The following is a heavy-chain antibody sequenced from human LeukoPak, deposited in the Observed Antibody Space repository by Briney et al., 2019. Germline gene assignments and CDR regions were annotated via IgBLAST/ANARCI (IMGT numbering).Heavy chain of an antibody. J-gene: IGHJ4*02. V-gene: IGHV3-7*04. CDR1: GFTFSSFW. Sequence: GGSLRLPCAASGFTFSSFWMGWVRQAPGKGLEWVASIKYDESEIHYVDSVKGRFTISRDNAKNSLYLQMNRLRAEDTAVYFCVRVTTNGCFDYWGQGSLVTVSS. CDR3: VRVTTNGCFDY. CDR2: IKYDESEI. D-gene: IGHD1-1*01.